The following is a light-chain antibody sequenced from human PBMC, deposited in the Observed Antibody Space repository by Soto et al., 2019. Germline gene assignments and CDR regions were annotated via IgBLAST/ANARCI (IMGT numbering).Light chain of an antibody. CDR1: QSIRSTY. J-gene: IGKJ1*01. Sequence: EIVLTQSPGTLSLSPGERATLSCRASQSIRSTYLAWYQQKPGQAPRLLIYGASSRATGIPDRFSGSGSGTDFTLTINTLESEDFVVYYCQHYKSPVWTFGQGTKVETK. CDR2: GAS. CDR3: QHYKSPVWT. V-gene: IGKV3-20*01.